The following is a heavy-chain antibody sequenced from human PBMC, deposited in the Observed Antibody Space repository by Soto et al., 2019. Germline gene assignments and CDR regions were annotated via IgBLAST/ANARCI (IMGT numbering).Heavy chain of an antibody. Sequence: GGSLRLSCAASGFTFSSYWMSWVRQAPGKGLEWVANIKQDGSEKYYVDSVKGRFTISRDNAKNSLYLQMNSLRAEDTAVYYCARDIEDYGDYEVDYWGQGTLVTVSS. CDR3: ARDIEDYGDYEVDY. D-gene: IGHD4-17*01. CDR1: GFTFSSYW. CDR2: IKQDGSEK. J-gene: IGHJ4*02. V-gene: IGHV3-7*01.